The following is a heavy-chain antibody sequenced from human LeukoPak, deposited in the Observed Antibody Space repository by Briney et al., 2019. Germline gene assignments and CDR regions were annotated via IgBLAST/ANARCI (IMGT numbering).Heavy chain of an antibody. Sequence: SETLSLTCTVSGGSISSYYWSWIRQPAGKGLEWIGRIYTSGSTNYNPSLKSRVTMSVDTSKNQFSLKLSSVTAADTAVYYCARGSEYNWNHRGYYYMDVWGKGTTVTVSS. V-gene: IGHV4-4*07. J-gene: IGHJ6*03. CDR1: GGSISSYY. D-gene: IGHD1-14*01. CDR3: ARGSEYNWNHRGYYYMDV. CDR2: IYTSGST.